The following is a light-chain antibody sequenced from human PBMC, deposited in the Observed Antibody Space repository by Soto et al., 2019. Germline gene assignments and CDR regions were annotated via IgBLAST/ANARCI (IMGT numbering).Light chain of an antibody. CDR3: CSYAGSYTVV. CDR1: SGDIGDYNF. CDR2: HVS. Sequence: QSALTQPRSVSGSPGQSVTISCTGTSGDIGDYNFVSWYQQHPGKAPKLIIYHVSKRPSGVPDRFSGSKSGNTASLTISGLQAEDEGDYYCCSYAGSYTVVFGGGTKVTVL. V-gene: IGLV2-11*01. J-gene: IGLJ2*01.